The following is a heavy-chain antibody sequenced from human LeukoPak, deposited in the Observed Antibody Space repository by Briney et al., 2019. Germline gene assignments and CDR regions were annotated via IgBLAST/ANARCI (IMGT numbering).Heavy chain of an antibody. CDR2: IKSKTDGETT. D-gene: IGHD3-10*01. J-gene: IGHJ4*02. CDR3: TTDLGTYYHGSQRLIPIDY. Sequence: GGSLRLSCVDSGFTFTNAWMSWVRQAPGVGLEWIGRIKSKTDGETTNYAEPVRGRFTISRDDSKSAVYLQMNSLKIEDTAVYYCTTDLGTYYHGSQRLIPIDYWGQGTLVTVSS. CDR1: GFTFTNAW. V-gene: IGHV3-15*01.